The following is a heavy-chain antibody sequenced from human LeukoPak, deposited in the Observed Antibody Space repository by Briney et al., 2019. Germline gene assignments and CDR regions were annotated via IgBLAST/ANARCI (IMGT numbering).Heavy chain of an antibody. D-gene: IGHD3-22*01. CDR3: ARAAYDSSGYYGTDAFDI. CDR2: IYYSGST. V-gene: IGHV4-59*01. CDR1: GGSISSYY. Sequence: PSRTLSLTCTVSGGSISSYYWSWIRQPPGKGLEWIGYIYYSGSTNYNPSLKSRVTISVDTSKNQFSLKLSSVTAADTAVYYCARAAYDSSGYYGTDAFDIWGQGTMVTVSS. J-gene: IGHJ3*02.